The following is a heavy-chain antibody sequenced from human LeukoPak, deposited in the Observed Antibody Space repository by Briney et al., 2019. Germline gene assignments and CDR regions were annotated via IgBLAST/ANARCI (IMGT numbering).Heavy chain of an antibody. Sequence: SETLSLTCAVYGGSFSGYYWSWIRQPPGKGLEWIGEINHSGSTNYNPSLKSRVTISVDTSKNQFSLKLSSVTAADTAVYYCARSVLRYFDWLARPDHFDYWGQGTLVTVSS. J-gene: IGHJ4*02. CDR3: ARSVLRYFDWLARPDHFDY. V-gene: IGHV4-34*01. CDR1: GGSFSGYY. D-gene: IGHD3-9*01. CDR2: INHSGST.